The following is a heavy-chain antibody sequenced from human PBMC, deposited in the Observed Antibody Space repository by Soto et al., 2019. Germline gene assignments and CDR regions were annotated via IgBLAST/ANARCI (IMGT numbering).Heavy chain of an antibody. Sequence: QVQLVQSGAEVKKPGASVKVSCRASGYTFTSYGISWVRQAPGQGLEWMGWIRAYNDKTTYAQKFQGRLTMTTDTSSNTAYMELRSLRYDDAAGYYCARFTGISKWTFDSWGQGTLVTVSS. CDR1: GYTFTSYG. D-gene: IGHD1-26*01. CDR3: ARFTGISKWTFDS. V-gene: IGHV1-18*01. J-gene: IGHJ4*02. CDR2: IRAYNDKT.